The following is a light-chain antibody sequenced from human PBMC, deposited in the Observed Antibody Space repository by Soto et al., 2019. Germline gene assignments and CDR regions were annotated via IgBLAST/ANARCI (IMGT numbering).Light chain of an antibody. V-gene: IGKV1-5*01. CDR3: QHDYNLLT. Sequence: DIQMTQSPSTLSGSVGDRVTITCRASQTISSWLAWYQQKPGRAPKLLIYAASTLQSGVPSRFSGSGSGTEFTLTITSLQPEDFAVYYCQHDYNLLTFGGGTKVDIK. CDR1: QTISSW. J-gene: IGKJ4*01. CDR2: AAS.